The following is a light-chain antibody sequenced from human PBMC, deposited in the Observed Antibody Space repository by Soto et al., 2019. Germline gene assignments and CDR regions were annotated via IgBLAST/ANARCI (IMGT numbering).Light chain of an antibody. CDR3: QQYGSSAPIT. Sequence: EIVLTQSPGPLSLSPGDRATLSCRASQSVSTNYLAWYQQKPGQAPSLLIYGASSRATGIPDRFSGSGSGTDFTLTISRLEPEDFGMYYCQQYGSSAPITFGQGTRVEIE. CDR1: QSVSTNY. J-gene: IGKJ5*01. CDR2: GAS. V-gene: IGKV3-20*01.